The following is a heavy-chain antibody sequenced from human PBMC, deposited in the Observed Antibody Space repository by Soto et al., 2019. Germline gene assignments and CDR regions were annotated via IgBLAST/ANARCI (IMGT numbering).Heavy chain of an antibody. D-gene: IGHD6-6*01. J-gene: IGHJ6*02. CDR1: GFTFDDYT. V-gene: IGHV3-43*01. Sequence: PGGSLRLSCAASGFTFDDYTMHWVRQAPGKGLEWVSLISWDGGSTYYADSVKGRFTISRDNSKNSLYLQMNSLRTEDTALYYCMIAARPRHPYYYYGMDVWGQGTTVTVSS. CDR2: ISWDGGST. CDR3: MIAARPRHPYYYYGMDV.